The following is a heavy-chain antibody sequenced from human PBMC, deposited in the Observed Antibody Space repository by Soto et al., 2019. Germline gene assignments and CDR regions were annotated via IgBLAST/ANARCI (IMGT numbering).Heavy chain of an antibody. CDR1: GGSIRGSSSY. D-gene: IGHD3-3*01. V-gene: IGHV4-39*01. J-gene: IGHJ6*02. CDR3: ARRRGVVQDGMDV. Sequence: QLQLQESGPGLVKPSETLSLTCTVSGGSIRGSSSYWAWIRQPPGKGLEWIGSIYYSGSTYYNPSLKSRVIISMDKSKNQFSLNVSSVTAADTAVYYCARRRGVVQDGMDVWGQGTTVIVSS. CDR2: IYYSGST.